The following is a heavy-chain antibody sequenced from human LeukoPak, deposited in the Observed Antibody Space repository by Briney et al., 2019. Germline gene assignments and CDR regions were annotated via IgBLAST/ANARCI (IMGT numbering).Heavy chain of an antibody. CDR2: ISWNGRNT. CDR1: GFTFDDYD. V-gene: IGHV3-20*04. D-gene: IGHD2-2*01. CDR3: ARGRGVVPAVTLDY. Sequence: PGGSLRLSCAASGFTFDDYDLNWVRQAPGKGLEWVSGISWNGRNTAYAESLKGRFTISRDNAKNSLYLQMNSLRAEDTAFYYCARGRGVVPAVTLDYWGQGTLVTVSS. J-gene: IGHJ4*02.